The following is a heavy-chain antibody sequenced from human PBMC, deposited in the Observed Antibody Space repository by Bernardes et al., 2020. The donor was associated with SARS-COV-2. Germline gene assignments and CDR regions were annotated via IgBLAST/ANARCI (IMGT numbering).Heavy chain of an antibody. CDR3: ARDGELGSFDY. CDR2: TVSNGGRT. CDR1: GFTFNRYV. D-gene: IGHD7-27*01. J-gene: IGHJ4*02. Sequence: GGSLRLSCAASGFTFNRYVMHWVRQAPGKGLEYVSSTVSNGGRTYYADSVKGRFTISRDNSKNTLYLQMDSLRAEDMAVYYCARDGELGSFDYWGQGTLVTVSS. V-gene: IGHV3-64*02.